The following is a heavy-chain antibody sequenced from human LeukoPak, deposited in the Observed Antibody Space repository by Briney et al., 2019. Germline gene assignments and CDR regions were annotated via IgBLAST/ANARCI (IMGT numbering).Heavy chain of an antibody. J-gene: IGHJ5*02. CDR2: INPNSGGT. CDR3: ATEHLTYYYDSRSS. Sequence: GASVKVSCKASGYTFTGYYMHWVRQAPGRGLEWMGWINPNSGGTNYAQKFQGRVTMTEDTSTDTAYMELSSLRSEDTAVYYCATEHLTYYYDSRSSWGQGTLVTVSS. CDR1: GYTFTGYY. V-gene: IGHV1-2*02. D-gene: IGHD3-22*01.